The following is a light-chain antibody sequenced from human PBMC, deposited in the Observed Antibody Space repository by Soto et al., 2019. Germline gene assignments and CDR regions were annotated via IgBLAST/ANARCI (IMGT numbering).Light chain of an antibody. CDR2: DDS. V-gene: IGKV1-5*01. CDR3: QQGKTPLNA. Sequence: DIQMTQSPSTLSASVGERVTITCRASQRISTWLAWYQQKPGKAPKLLIYDDSTLENGVPARFSGSGSGPEFTLTITNLQPDDFGTYPCQQGKTPLNAFGQGTKLEI. CDR1: QRISTW. J-gene: IGKJ2*01.